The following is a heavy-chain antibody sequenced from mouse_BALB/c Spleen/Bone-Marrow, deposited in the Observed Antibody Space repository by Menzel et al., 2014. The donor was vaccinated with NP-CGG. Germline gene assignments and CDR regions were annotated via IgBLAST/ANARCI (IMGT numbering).Heavy chain of an antibody. J-gene: IGHJ2*01. Sequence: DVQLVESGGGLVKPGGSLKLSCAASGFAFSSNDMSWVRQTPEKRLEWVATISSGGSYTYYPDSVKGRFTISRDNARNTLYLQMSSLRSEDTALYYCVRRVQLDYWGQGTTLTVSS. CDR2: ISSGGSYT. CDR1: GFAFSSND. V-gene: IGHV5-9*02. CDR3: VRRVQLDY.